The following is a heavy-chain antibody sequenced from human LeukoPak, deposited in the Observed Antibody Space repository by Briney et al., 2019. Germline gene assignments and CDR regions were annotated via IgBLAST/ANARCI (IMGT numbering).Heavy chain of an antibody. D-gene: IGHD1-26*01. Sequence: SGGSLRLSCEASGFTFSVYAMSWVRQAPGKGLEWVSGITGRGGSTYYADSVKGRFTISRDNSKNTLYLQMNSLRAEDTAVYYCAKETRYSGSPWYMDVWGKGTTVTVSS. CDR3: AKETRYSGSPWYMDV. J-gene: IGHJ6*03. V-gene: IGHV3-23*01. CDR1: GFTFSVYA. CDR2: ITGRGGST.